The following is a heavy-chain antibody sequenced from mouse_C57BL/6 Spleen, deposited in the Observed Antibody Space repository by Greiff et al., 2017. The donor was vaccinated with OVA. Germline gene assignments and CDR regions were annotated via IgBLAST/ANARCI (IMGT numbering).Heavy chain of an antibody. CDR3: ARLTGSNYGVLFDY. CDR2: ILPGSGST. D-gene: IGHD2-5*01. V-gene: IGHV1-9*01. J-gene: IGHJ2*01. Sequence: LVESGAELMKPGASVKLSCKATGYTFTGYWIEWVKQRPGHGLEWIGEILPGSGSTNYNEKFKGKATLTADTSSNTAYMQLRCLTTEDSAISYCARLTGSNYGVLFDYWGQGTTLTVSS. CDR1: GYTFTGYW.